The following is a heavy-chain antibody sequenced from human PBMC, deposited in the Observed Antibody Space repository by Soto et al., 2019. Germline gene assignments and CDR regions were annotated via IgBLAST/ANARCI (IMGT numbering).Heavy chain of an antibody. CDR2: INPSGGST. J-gene: IGHJ4*02. CDR3: ARDQNLAYCGGDCYWPDY. CDR1: GYTFTGYY. V-gene: IGHV1-46*01. Sequence: SVKVACKSSGYTFTGYYMHLVRQAPGQGLEWMGIINPSGGSTSYAQKFQGRVTMTRDTSTSTVYMELRSLRSEDTAVYYCARDQNLAYCGGDCYWPDYWGQGTLVTVSS. D-gene: IGHD2-21*02.